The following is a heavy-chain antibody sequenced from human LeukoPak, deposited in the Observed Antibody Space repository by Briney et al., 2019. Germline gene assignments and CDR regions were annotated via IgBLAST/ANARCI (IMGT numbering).Heavy chain of an antibody. D-gene: IGHD3-9*01. CDR3: ARDLELRYFDWLSSPRFDY. Sequence: ASVKVSCKASGYTFTSYGISWVRQAPGQGLEWMGWISAYNGNTNYAQKLQGRVTMTTDTSTSTAYMELRSLRFDDTAVYYCARDLELRYFDWLSSPRFDYWGQGTLVTVSS. CDR2: ISAYNGNT. CDR1: GYTFTSYG. J-gene: IGHJ4*02. V-gene: IGHV1-18*01.